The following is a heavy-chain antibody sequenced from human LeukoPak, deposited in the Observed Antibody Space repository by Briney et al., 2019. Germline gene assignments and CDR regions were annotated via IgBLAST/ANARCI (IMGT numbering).Heavy chain of an antibody. Sequence: GGSLRLSCAASGFTFSDHYMSWIRQAPGKGLEWVSYISSSGSTIYYADSVKGRFTISRDNAKNSLYLQMNSLRAEDTAVYYCARDAYYYDSSGYYFDAFDIWGQGTMVTVSS. D-gene: IGHD3-22*01. J-gene: IGHJ3*02. V-gene: IGHV3-11*04. CDR1: GFTFSDHY. CDR3: ARDAYYYDSSGYYFDAFDI. CDR2: ISSSGSTI.